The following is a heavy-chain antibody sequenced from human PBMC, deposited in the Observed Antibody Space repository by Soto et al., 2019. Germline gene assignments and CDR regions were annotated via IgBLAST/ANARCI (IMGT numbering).Heavy chain of an antibody. V-gene: IGHV4-39*01. CDR1: GGSVSSSFYY. D-gene: IGHD1-20*01. Sequence: QLQLQESGPGLVKPSETLSLTCTVSGGSVSSSFYYWGWIRQTPGKGLEWIGGIFYTGSTYYNPSLRSRVTISVDMSKNQFSLRLRSVTDADTAVYYCARLVYNWNDKRTYYFDYWGQGALVTVSS. CDR2: IFYTGST. J-gene: IGHJ4*02. CDR3: ARLVYNWNDKRTYYFDY.